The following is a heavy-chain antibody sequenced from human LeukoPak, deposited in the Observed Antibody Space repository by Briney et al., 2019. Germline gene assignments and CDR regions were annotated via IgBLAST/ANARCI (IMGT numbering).Heavy chain of an antibody. CDR1: GFTFSDYY. J-gene: IGHJ4*02. CDR3: ARDLQVPGSRYYYFDY. D-gene: IGHD3-10*01. Sequence: GGSLRLSCAASGFTFSDYYMSWIRQAPGKGLEWVSYISSSGSTIYYVDSVKGRFTISRDNAKNSLYLQMNSLRAEDTAVYCCARDLQVPGSRYYYFDYWGQGTLVTVSS. V-gene: IGHV3-11*01. CDR2: ISSSGSTI.